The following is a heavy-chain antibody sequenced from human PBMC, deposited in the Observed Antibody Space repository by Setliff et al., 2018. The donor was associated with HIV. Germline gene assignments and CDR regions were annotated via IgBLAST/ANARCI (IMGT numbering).Heavy chain of an antibody. V-gene: IGHV1-8*01. CDR3: ARGKGVGGVVITGGLDV. CDR2: MNPNTGVS. D-gene: IGHD3-10*01. CDR1: GYTFTSYA. J-gene: IGHJ6*04. Sequence: ASVKVSCKASGYTFTSYAMNWVRQAPGQGLEWMGWMNPNTGVSAYALKFQAGVTMTRDTSISTAYMELSSLTSEDTAVYYCARGKGVGGVVITGGLDVWGKGTTVTVSS.